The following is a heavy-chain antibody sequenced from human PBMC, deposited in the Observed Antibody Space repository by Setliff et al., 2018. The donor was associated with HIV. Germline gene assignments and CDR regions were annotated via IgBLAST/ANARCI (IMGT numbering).Heavy chain of an antibody. CDR3: ARTRYFYDSSDRYWVIDS. Sequence: PSETLSLTCTVSGGSISGYYWSWVRQPPGKGLEWIGYIFYSGNTNYNPSLRSRVTISVDTSQNQFSLRLSSVTAADTAVYYCARTRYFYDSSDRYWVIDSWGQGTLVTVSS. D-gene: IGHD3-22*01. J-gene: IGHJ5*01. CDR1: GGSISGYY. V-gene: IGHV4-59*01. CDR2: IFYSGNT.